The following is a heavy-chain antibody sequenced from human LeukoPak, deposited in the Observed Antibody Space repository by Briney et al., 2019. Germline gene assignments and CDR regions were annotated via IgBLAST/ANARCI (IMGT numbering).Heavy chain of an antibody. CDR1: GFTFDDYA. D-gene: IGHD6-13*01. Sequence: SGGSLRLSCAASGFTFDDYAMHRVRQAPGKGLEWVSGISWNSGSIGYADSVKGRFTISRDNAKNSLYLQMNSLRAEDTALYYCAKGLAAAGIDYWGQGPLVTVSS. J-gene: IGHJ4*02. V-gene: IGHV3-9*01. CDR3: AKGLAAAGIDY. CDR2: ISWNSGSI.